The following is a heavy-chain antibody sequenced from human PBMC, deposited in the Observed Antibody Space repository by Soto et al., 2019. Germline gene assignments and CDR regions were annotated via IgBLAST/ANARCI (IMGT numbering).Heavy chain of an antibody. J-gene: IGHJ4*02. Sequence: EVQLVESGGGLVQPGGSLRLSCAASGFTFSSYWMHWVRQAPGKGLVWVSRIKSDGSGTCYADSVKGRLTISRDNAKNTLYLQMNSLRAEDTAVYYCARGDGDYYDGNGYLGRHWGQGTLVTVSS. CDR2: IKSDGSGT. CDR3: ARGDGDYYDGNGYLGRH. D-gene: IGHD3-22*01. V-gene: IGHV3-74*01. CDR1: GFTFSSYW.